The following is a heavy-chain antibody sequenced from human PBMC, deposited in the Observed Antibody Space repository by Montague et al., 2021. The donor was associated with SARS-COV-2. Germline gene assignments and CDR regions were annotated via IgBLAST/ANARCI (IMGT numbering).Heavy chain of an antibody. CDR1: GGPISDSSYY. CDR2: LYYSGST. CDR3: ARHDSVAEYDSTGYHYYYGMDV. Sequence: SETLSLTCTVSGGPISDSSYYWGWIRRPPGKGLQWIGSLYYSGSTYYDPSLKSRVTISVDTSRNQFSLKLSSVTAADTAVYYCARHDSVAEYDSTGYHYYYGMDVWGQGTTVTVSS. D-gene: IGHD3-22*01. V-gene: IGHV4-39*01. J-gene: IGHJ6*02.